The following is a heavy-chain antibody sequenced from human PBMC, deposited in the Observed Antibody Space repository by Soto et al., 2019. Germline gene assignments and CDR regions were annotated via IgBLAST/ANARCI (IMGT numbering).Heavy chain of an antibody. CDR1: GYTFTSYA. CDR2: ISAYNGNT. V-gene: IGHV1-18*01. D-gene: IGHD3-10*01. Sequence: QVQLVQSGAEVKKPGASVKVSCKASGYTFTSYAISWVRQAPGQGLEWMGWISAYNGNTNYAEKVHSRVTMTTDTSTSTAYMGLRSLRSDDTAVYYCARGWFGEFVDYFDFWGQGTLVTVSS. J-gene: IGHJ4*02. CDR3: ARGWFGEFVDYFDF.